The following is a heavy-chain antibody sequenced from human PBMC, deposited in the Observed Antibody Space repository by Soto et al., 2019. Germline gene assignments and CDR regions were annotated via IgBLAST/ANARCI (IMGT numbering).Heavy chain of an antibody. D-gene: IGHD3-10*01. Sequence: GGSLRLSCAASGFTFDDYAMHWVRQAPGKGLEWVSGISWNSGSIGYADSVKGRFTISRDNAKNSLYLQMNSLRAEDTALYYCAKGRTVRGVQVDYWGQGTLVTVSS. CDR1: GFTFDDYA. V-gene: IGHV3-9*01. CDR2: ISWNSGSI. J-gene: IGHJ4*02. CDR3: AKGRTVRGVQVDY.